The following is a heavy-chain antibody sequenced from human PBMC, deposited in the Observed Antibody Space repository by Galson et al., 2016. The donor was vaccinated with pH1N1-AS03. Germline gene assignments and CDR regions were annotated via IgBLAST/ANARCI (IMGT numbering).Heavy chain of an antibody. CDR1: GASITSNRW. V-gene: IGHV4-4*02. Sequence: SETLSLTCAVSGASITSNRWWTWVRQIPGRGLEWIGEIYHDGNTHYNPSLKNRLSISVDSSKNQFSLKLTSVTAADTAIYYCARERMGANGYWGPGTLVTVSS. J-gene: IGHJ4*02. D-gene: IGHD3-16*01. CDR3: ARERMGANGY. CDR2: IYHDGNT.